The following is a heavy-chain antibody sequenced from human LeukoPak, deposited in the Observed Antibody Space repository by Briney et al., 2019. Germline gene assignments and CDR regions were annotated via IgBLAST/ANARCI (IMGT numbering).Heavy chain of an antibody. D-gene: IGHD5-18*01. Sequence: GGSLRLPCAGSGFTFSNYSINWVRQAPGKGLEWVSSISPSSHYIHYADSVRGRFTISRDNARNSLYLQMNSLRDEDTAVYYCARDRHTAMVYYYYYMDVWGTGTTVTVSS. V-gene: IGHV3-21*04. CDR3: ARDRHTAMVYYYYYMDV. CDR2: ISPSSHYI. CDR1: GFTFSNYS. J-gene: IGHJ6*03.